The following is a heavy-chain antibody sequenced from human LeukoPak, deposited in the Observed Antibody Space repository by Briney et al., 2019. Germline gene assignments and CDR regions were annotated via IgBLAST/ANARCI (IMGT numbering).Heavy chain of an antibody. Sequence: GGSLRLSCAASGFTFSSSDMSWVRQAPGKGLESVSVIYSGGSTYYADSVRGRFTISRDNSKNTLYLQMNSLRVEDTAVYYCARVGGHWGQGTLVTVSS. CDR2: IYSGGST. V-gene: IGHV3-53*01. J-gene: IGHJ4*02. CDR3: ARVGGH. D-gene: IGHD3-10*01. CDR1: GFTFSSSD.